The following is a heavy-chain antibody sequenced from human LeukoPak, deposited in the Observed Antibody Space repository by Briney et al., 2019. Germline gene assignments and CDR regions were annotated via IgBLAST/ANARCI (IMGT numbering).Heavy chain of an antibody. Sequence: GASVKVSCKASGGTFSSYAISWVRQAPGQGLEWMGGIIPIFGTANYAQKFQGRVTITADESTSTAYMELSSLRSDDTAVYYCARNPNYYDSSGYYIENWYFDLWGRGTLVTVSS. CDR1: GGTFSSYA. V-gene: IGHV1-69*13. J-gene: IGHJ2*01. CDR3: ARNPNYYDSSGYYIENWYFDL. D-gene: IGHD3-22*01. CDR2: IIPIFGTA.